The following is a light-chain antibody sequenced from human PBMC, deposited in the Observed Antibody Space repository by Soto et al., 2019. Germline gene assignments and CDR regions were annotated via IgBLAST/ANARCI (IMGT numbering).Light chain of an antibody. CDR3: QQFYRYPGT. CDR1: QSVDTC. V-gene: IGKV1-5*03. CDR2: KAS. J-gene: IGKJ1*01. Sequence: DIQMTQSPSTLSASVGDRVTITCRASQSVDTCLAWYQQKPGKAPHLLIYKASSLETGVPSRFSGSGSVTEFTLTISSLQPDYFATYYCQQFYRYPGTFVQGTKVEIK.